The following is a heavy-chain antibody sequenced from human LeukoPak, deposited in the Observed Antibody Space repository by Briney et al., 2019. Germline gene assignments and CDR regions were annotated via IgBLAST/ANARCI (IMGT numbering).Heavy chain of an antibody. V-gene: IGHV1-18*01. CDR1: GYTFTNYG. Sequence: GASVKVSCKASGYTFTNYGISWVRQAPGQGLEWMGWISGYNGNTNYAQKSQGRVTMTTDTSTNAAHMEPRSLRSDDTAVYYCARDCGYQCLFDYWGQGTLVTVSS. CDR3: ARDCGYQCLFDY. D-gene: IGHD5-12*01. J-gene: IGHJ4*02. CDR2: ISGYNGNT.